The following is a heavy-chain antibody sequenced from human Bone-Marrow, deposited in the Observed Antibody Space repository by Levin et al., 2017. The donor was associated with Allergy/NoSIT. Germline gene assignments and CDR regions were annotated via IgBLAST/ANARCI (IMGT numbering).Heavy chain of an antibody. CDR1: GFTVSNNY. CDR3: ATSPTEGY. CDR2: IYSRGST. Sequence: GESLKISCAAFGFTVSNNYMTWVRQAPGKGLEWVSVIYSRGSTYYADSVTGRFTISRDNSKNTLYLQMNDLRPADTALYYCATSPTEGYWGQGTLVTVSS. J-gene: IGHJ4*02. V-gene: IGHV3-66*02.